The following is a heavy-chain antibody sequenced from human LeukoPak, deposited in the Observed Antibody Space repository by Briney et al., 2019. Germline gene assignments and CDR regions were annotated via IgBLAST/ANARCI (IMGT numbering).Heavy chain of an antibody. CDR1: GGTFSSYA. D-gene: IGHD1-26*01. CDR3: ARDVPYSGSYGTFDY. V-gene: IGHV1-69*13. Sequence: ASVKVPCKASGGTFSSYAISWVRQAPGQGLEWMGGIIPIFGTANYAQKFQGRVTITADESTSTAYMELSSLRSEDTAVYYCARDVPYSGSYGTFDYWGQGTLVTVSS. J-gene: IGHJ4*02. CDR2: IIPIFGTA.